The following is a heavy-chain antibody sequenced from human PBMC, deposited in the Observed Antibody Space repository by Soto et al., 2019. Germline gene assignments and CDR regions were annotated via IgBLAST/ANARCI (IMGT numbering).Heavy chain of an antibody. D-gene: IGHD1-20*01. CDR3: AHLPPCVDYNLDY. J-gene: IGHJ4*02. CDR2: IYWNGET. Sequence: QITLKESGPTLVKPTQTLTLTCNFSGFSLSTGGVGVAWVRQPPGKALEWLTLIYWNGETRTSPSLENRLTVTKDASKHQVALTMTHMDPVDTATYYCAHLPPCVDYNLDYWGQGIRVTVSS. CDR1: GFSLSTGGVG. V-gene: IGHV2-5*01.